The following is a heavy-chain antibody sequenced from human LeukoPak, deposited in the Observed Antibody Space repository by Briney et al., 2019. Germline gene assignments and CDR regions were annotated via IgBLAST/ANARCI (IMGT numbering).Heavy chain of an antibody. V-gene: IGHV3-30-3*01. CDR1: GFTFSSYA. CDR2: ISYDGSNK. CDR3: ARFTTVTYNFDY. Sequence: PGRSLRLSCAASGFTFSSYAMHWVRQAPGKGLEWVAVISYDGSNKYYADSVKGRFTISRDNSKNTLYLQMNSLRAEDTAVYYCARFTTVTYNFDYWGQGTLVTVSS. J-gene: IGHJ4*02. D-gene: IGHD4-17*01.